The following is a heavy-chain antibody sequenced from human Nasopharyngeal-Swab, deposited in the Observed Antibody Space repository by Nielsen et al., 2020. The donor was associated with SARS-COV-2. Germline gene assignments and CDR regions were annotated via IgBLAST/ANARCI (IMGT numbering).Heavy chain of an antibody. CDR2: IDPSDSYT. Sequence: VRQMPGKGLEWMGRIDPSDSYTNYSPSFQGHVTIPADKSISTAYLQWSSLKASDTAMYYCASTQAQDYYYGMDVWGQGTTVTVSS. D-gene: IGHD5/OR15-5a*01. CDR3: ASTQAQDYYYGMDV. J-gene: IGHJ6*02. V-gene: IGHV5-10-1*01.